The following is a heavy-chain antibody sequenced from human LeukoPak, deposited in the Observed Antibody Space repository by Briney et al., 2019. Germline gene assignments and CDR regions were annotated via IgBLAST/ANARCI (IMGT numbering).Heavy chain of an antibody. D-gene: IGHD3-22*01. J-gene: IGHJ4*02. CDR1: GFSFDDYA. CDR2: ISWNSGSR. CDR3: TKDSSDCYRFDY. V-gene: IGHV3-9*01. Sequence: GGSLRLSCVASGFSFDDYAMHWVRQAPGKGLEWVSYISWNSGSRGYADSVKGRFTISRDNAKNSLYLQMNSLRAEDTALYYCTKDSSDCYRFDYWGQGTLVTVSS.